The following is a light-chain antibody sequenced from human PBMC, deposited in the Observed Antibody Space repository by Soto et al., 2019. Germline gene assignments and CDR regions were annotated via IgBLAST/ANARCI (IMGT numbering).Light chain of an antibody. Sequence: DIQMTQSPSTLSASVGDRVTITCRASQSISSWLAWYQQKPGRAPKLLIYKASSLESGVPSRFSGSGSGTEFTLTISSLQPDDFATYYCQQSNSQWTFGQGTKV. CDR3: QQSNSQWT. CDR2: KAS. V-gene: IGKV1-5*03. J-gene: IGKJ1*01. CDR1: QSISSW.